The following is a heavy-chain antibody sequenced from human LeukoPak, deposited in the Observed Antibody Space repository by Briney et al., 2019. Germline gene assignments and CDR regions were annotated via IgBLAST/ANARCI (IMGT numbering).Heavy chain of an antibody. CDR3: ARVGLYCGGDCYPGY. CDR1: GGTFSSYA. J-gene: IGHJ4*02. D-gene: IGHD2-21*02. CDR2: IIPILGIA. V-gene: IGHV1-69*04. Sequence: SVKVSCKASGGTFSSYAISWVRQAPGQGREWMGRIIPILGIANYAQKFQGRVTITADKSTSTAYMELSSLRSEDTAVYYCARVGLYCGGDCYPGYWGQGTLVTVSS.